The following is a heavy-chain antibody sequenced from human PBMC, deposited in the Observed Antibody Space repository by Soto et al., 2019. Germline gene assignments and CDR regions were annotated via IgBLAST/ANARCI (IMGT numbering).Heavy chain of an antibody. Sequence: QVQLQESGPGLVKPSQTLSLTCTVSGGSISSGDYYWSWIRQPPGKGLEWIGYIYYSGSTYYNPSLKIRVTISVDTSKKHVSLTLSSVTAADTAVYYCARVGGFGATTIDYWGQGTLVTVSS. CDR1: GGSISSGDYY. D-gene: IGHD3-10*01. J-gene: IGHJ4*02. V-gene: IGHV4-30-4*01. CDR3: ARVGGFGATTIDY. CDR2: IYYSGST.